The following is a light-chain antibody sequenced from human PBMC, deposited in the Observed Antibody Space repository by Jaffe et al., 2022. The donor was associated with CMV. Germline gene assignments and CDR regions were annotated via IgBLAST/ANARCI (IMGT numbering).Light chain of an antibody. CDR2: KAS. Sequence: DIQMTQSPSTLSASVGDRVTITCRASQSISNWLAWYQQKPGKAPKLLIYKASSLESGVPSRFSGSGSGTEFTLTISSLQPDDFATYYCQQYNSFSVYTFGQGTKLEIK. J-gene: IGKJ2*01. V-gene: IGKV1-5*03. CDR1: QSISNW. CDR3: QQYNSFSVYT.